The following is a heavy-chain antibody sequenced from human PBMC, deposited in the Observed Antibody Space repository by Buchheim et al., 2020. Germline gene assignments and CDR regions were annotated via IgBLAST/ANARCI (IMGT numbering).Heavy chain of an antibody. CDR1: GGSFSGYY. CDR3: ARATNGTSYFDY. CDR2: INHSGST. V-gene: IGHV4-34*01. Sequence: QVQLQQWGAGLLKPSETLSLTCAVYGGSFSGYYWSWIRQPPGKGLEWIGEINHSGSTNYNPSLKSRVTISVDTSKNKFSFKLSSVTAADTAVYYCARATNGTSYFDYWGQGTL. J-gene: IGHJ4*02. D-gene: IGHD1-1*01.